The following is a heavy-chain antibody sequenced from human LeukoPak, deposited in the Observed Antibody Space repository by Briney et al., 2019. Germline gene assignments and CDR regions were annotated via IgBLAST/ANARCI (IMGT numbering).Heavy chain of an antibody. V-gene: IGHV3-30*04. J-gene: IGHJ4*02. CDR2: ISYDGSNK. CDR3: AKEGFDS. Sequence: GGSLRLSCAASGFTFSSYAMHWVRQAPGKGLEWVAVISYDGSNKYYADSVKGRFTISRDNSKNTLYLQMNSLRAEDTAVYYCAKEGFDSWGQGTLVTVSS. CDR1: GFTFSSYA.